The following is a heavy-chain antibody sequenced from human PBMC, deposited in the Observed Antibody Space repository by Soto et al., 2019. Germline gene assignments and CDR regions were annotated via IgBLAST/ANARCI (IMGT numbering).Heavy chain of an antibody. Sequence: EVQLVESGGGLVQPGGSLRLSCAASGFTFYTYSMNWVRQAPGKGLEWISYIDSSGTITHYADSVKGRFTLSRDNAKNSLYLQMSCLRAEDTAFYYCTRDQSRYSGYPFDYWGQGKMVTVSS. V-gene: IGHV3-48*01. CDR3: TRDQSRYSGYPFDY. CDR2: IDSSGTIT. D-gene: IGHD6-25*01. J-gene: IGHJ4*02. CDR1: GFTFYTYS.